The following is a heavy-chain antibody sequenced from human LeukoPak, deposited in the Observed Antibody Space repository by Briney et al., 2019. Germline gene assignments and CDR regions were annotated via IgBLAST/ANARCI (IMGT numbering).Heavy chain of an antibody. Sequence: SETLSLTCAVYGGSFSGYYWSWIRQPPGKGLEWIGEINHSGSTNYNPSLKSRVTISVDTSKNQFSLKLSSVTAADTAVYYCARGRVTRMDIVVVPAAIRPFVYWGEGALVTVSS. CDR1: GGSFSGYY. V-gene: IGHV4-34*01. CDR2: INHSGST. J-gene: IGHJ4*02. CDR3: ARGRVTRMDIVVVPAAIRPFVY. D-gene: IGHD2-2*02.